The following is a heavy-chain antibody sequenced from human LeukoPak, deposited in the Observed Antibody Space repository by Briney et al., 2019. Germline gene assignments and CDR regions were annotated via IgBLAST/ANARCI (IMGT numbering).Heavy chain of an antibody. V-gene: IGHV3-20*04. J-gene: IGHJ3*02. Sequence: GGSLRLSCAASGFTFDDYGMSWVRQAPGKGLEWVSGINWNGGSTGYADSVKGRFTISRDNAKNSLYLQMNSLRAEDTAVYYCAKERERYNWNPHDAFDIWGQGTMVTVSS. D-gene: IGHD1-1*01. CDR2: INWNGGST. CDR1: GFTFDDYG. CDR3: AKERERYNWNPHDAFDI.